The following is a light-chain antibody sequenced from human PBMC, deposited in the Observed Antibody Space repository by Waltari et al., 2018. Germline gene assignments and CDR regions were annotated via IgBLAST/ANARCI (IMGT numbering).Light chain of an antibody. Sequence: EIVMTQSPATLSVSPGERATLSCRASQSVSSNLAWYQQKPGQAPRLLIYGASTRATGIPARFSGRGSGTEFTLTISSLQSEDFAVDYCQQYNNWPLGTFGQGTKVEIK. CDR1: QSVSSN. CDR2: GAS. J-gene: IGKJ1*01. CDR3: QQYNNWPLGT. V-gene: IGKV3-15*01.